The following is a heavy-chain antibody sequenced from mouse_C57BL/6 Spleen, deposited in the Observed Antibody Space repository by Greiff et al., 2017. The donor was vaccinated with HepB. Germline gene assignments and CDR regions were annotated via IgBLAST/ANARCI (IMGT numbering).Heavy chain of an antibody. CDR3: AKNGGTGSGVWFDY. J-gene: IGHJ2*01. Sequence: QVQLQQSGPGLVQPSQSLSITCTVSGFSLTSYGVHWVRQSPGKGLEWLGVIWRGGSTDYNAAFMSRLSITKDNSKSQVFFKMNSLQADDTAIYYCAKNGGTGSGVWFDYWGQGTTLTVSS. CDR2: IWRGGST. CDR1: GFSLTSYG. D-gene: IGHD4-1*01. V-gene: IGHV2-5*01.